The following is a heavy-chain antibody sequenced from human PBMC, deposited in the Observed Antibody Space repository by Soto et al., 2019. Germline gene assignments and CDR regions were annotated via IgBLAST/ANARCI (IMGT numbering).Heavy chain of an antibody. Sequence: QLQLQESGPGLVKPSETLSLTCTVSGGSISSSSYYWGWIRQPPGKGLELIGSIYYSGSTYYNPCLKSRVTRSVDTSKNQFSLQLSSVTAADTAVYYCASSNGWPRFAFDIWGQGTMVTVSS. CDR2: IYYSGST. CDR1: GGSISSSSYY. D-gene: IGHD2-8*01. CDR3: ASSNGWPRFAFDI. J-gene: IGHJ3*02. V-gene: IGHV4-39*01.